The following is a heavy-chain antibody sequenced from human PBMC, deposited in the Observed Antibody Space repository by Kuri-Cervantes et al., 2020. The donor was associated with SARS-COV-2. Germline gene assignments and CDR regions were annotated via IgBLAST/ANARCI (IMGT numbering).Heavy chain of an antibody. CDR2: INHSGST. CDR3: ARGRSRITIFGVVISGVGYYFDY. D-gene: IGHD3-3*01. CDR1: DGSFSGYY. V-gene: IGHV4-34*01. Sequence: GSLRLSCAVYDGSFSGYYWSWIRQPPGKGLEWIGEINHSGSTNYNPSLKSRVTISVDTSKNQFSLKLSSVTAADTAVYYCARGRSRITIFGVVISGVGYYFDYWGQGTLVTVSS. J-gene: IGHJ4*02.